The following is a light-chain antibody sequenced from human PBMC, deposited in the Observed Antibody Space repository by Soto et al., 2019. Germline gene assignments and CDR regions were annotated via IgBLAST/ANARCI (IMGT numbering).Light chain of an antibody. CDR2: EGS. CDR3: CSYAGSSTLV. CDR1: SSDVGSFNL. V-gene: IGLV2-23*01. J-gene: IGLJ2*01. Sequence: QSALTQPASVSGSPGQSITISCSGTSSDVGSFNLVSWYQQHPGKAPKVMIYEGSKRPSEVSNSFSGSKSGNTASLTISGLQAEDEADYYCCSYAGSSTLVFGGGTKLTVL.